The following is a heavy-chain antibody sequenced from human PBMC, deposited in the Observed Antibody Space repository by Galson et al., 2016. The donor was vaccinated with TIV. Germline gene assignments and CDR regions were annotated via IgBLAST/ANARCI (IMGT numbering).Heavy chain of an antibody. V-gene: IGHV3-21*06. CDR1: GFTFNTYK. CDR2: ISSRGTYT. CDR3: ARDGARIGAHSAFDI. D-gene: IGHD3-16*01. J-gene: IGHJ3*02. Sequence: SLRLSCAASGFTFNTYKMNWVRQAPGKGLEWISSISSRGTYTHYADSVKGRVTISRDNANNSLYLQMNSLRAEDTALYYCARDGARIGAHSAFDIWGQGTMVTVSS.